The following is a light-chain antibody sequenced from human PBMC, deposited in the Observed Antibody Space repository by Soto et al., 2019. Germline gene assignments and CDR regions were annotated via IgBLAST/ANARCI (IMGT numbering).Light chain of an antibody. CDR3: QQSYSTLRT. CDR1: QSISSY. V-gene: IGKV1-39*01. J-gene: IGKJ1*01. CDR2: AAS. Sequence: DIQMTQSPSSLSASVGDRVTITCRASQSISSYLNWYQQKPGKAPKLLIYAASSLQSGVPSRFSGSGSGTDFTLNISSLQHEDFETYYCQQSYSTLRTFDQGTKVEIK.